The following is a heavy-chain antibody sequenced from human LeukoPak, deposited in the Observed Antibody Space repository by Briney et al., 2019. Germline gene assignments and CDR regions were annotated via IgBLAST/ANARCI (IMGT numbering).Heavy chain of an antibody. J-gene: IGHJ5*02. V-gene: IGHV4-39*01. Sequence: SETLSLTCGVPGDSIRSHTYFWGWIRQPPGKGLEWIGTTYYSGSTYYNPALKNRVTMSVDTSKNSFSLKLNSVTAADTAVYYCARHYGPWGQGTLVTVSS. CDR1: GDSIRSHTYF. CDR3: ARHYGP. D-gene: IGHD3-10*01. CDR2: TYYSGST.